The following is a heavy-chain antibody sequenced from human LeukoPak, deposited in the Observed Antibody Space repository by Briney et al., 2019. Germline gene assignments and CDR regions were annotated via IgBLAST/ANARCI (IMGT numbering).Heavy chain of an antibody. CDR3: ARGPDYSNYVDY. V-gene: IGHV4-61*02. Sequence: SSETLSLTCTVSGGSISSGSYYWHWIRQPAGKGLEWIGRISTSGITKYNPSLKSRVTIPVDTSKNQFSLKLSSVTAADTAVYYCARGPDYSNYVDYRGQGTLVTVSS. CDR1: GGSISSGSYY. D-gene: IGHD4-11*01. J-gene: IGHJ4*02. CDR2: ISTSGIT.